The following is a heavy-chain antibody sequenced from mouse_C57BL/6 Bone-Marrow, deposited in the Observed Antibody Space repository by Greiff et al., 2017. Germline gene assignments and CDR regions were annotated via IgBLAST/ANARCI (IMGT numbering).Heavy chain of an antibody. V-gene: IGHV1-69*01. J-gene: IGHJ3*01. CDR2: IDPSDSYT. Sequence: VQLQQPGAELVMPGASVKLSCKASGYTFTSYWMHWVKQRPGQGLEWIGEIDPSDSYTNYNPKFKGKSTLTVDKTSSTAYMHLSSLTSEDSEVYYCARSSWFAYWGQGTLVTVSA. CDR1: GYTFTSYW. CDR3: ARSSWFAY.